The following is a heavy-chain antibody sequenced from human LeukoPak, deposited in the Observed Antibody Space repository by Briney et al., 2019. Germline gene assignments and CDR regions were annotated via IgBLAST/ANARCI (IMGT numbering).Heavy chain of an antibody. J-gene: IGHJ6*03. V-gene: IGHV1-8*03. D-gene: IGHD2-2*01. CDR3: ARAVPAATRVYYYYYMDV. CDR1: GYAFTSYD. CDR2: MNPNSGNT. Sequence: GASVKVSCKASGYAFTSYDINWVRQATGQGLEWMGWMNPNSGNTGYAQKFQGRVTITRNTSISTAYMELSSLRSEDTAVYYCARAVPAATRVYYYYYMDVWGKGTTVTVSS.